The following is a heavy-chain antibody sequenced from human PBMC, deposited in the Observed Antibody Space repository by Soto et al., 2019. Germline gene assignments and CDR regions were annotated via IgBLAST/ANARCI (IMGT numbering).Heavy chain of an antibody. CDR2: IYYSGST. Sequence: SETLSLTCTVSGGSISSYYWGWIRQPPGKGLEWIGYIYYSGSTNYNPSLKSRVTISVDTSKNQFSLKLSSVTAANTAVYYCARVLHDSFDYWGQRTLVTVSS. J-gene: IGHJ4*02. V-gene: IGHV4-59*01. CDR1: GGSISSYY. CDR3: ARVLHDSFDY. D-gene: IGHD3-22*01.